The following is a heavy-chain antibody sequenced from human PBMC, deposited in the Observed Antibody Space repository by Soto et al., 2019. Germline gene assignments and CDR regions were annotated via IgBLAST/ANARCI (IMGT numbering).Heavy chain of an antibody. J-gene: IGHJ4*02. Sequence: QVQLQESGPGLVKPSQTLSLTCTVSSGSISSGGYYWSWIRQHPGKGLEWIGYIYYSGITYYNPSLKSRVTISVDTSKNQFSLKLSSVTAADTGVYYCARWPQLEPRFDYCGQGTLVTVS. CDR3: ARWPQLEPRFDY. D-gene: IGHD1-1*01. CDR1: SGSISSGGYY. CDR2: IYYSGIT. V-gene: IGHV4-31*03.